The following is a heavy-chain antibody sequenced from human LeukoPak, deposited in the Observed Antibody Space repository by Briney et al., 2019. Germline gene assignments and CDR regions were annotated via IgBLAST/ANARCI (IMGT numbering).Heavy chain of an antibody. CDR1: GYTFTGYY. V-gene: IGHV1-2*02. CDR3: ARDWYCSSTSCYSDQDY. J-gene: IGHJ4*02. Sequence: GASVKVSCKAPGYTFTGYYMHWVRQAPGQGLEWMGWINPNSGGTNYAQKFQGRVTMTRDTSISTAYMELSRLRSDDTAVYYCARDWYCSSTSCYSDQDYWGQGTLVTVSS. CDR2: INPNSGGT. D-gene: IGHD2-2*01.